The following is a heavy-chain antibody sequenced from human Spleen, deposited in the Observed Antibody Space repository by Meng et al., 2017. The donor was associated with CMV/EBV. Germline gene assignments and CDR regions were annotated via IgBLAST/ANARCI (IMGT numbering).Heavy chain of an antibody. CDR3: TRDPDMDV. Sequence: GESLKISCTASGFTFGDYAMSWVRQAPGKGLEWVGFIRSKAYGGTTEYAASVKGRFTIPRDDSKSIAYLQMNSLKTEDTAVYYCTRDPDMDVWGQGTTVTVSS. CDR1: GFTFGDYA. V-gene: IGHV3-49*04. J-gene: IGHJ6*02. CDR2: IRSKAYGGTT.